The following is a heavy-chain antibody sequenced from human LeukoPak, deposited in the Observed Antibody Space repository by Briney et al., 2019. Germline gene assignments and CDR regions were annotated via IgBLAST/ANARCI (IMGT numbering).Heavy chain of an antibody. CDR3: ARDIGELRYFDWLCKECVFDI. V-gene: IGHV1-18*01. CDR1: GGTFSSYA. J-gene: IGHJ3*02. CDR2: ISAYNGNT. Sequence: ASVKVSCKASGGTFSSYAISWVRQAPGQGLEWMGWISAYNGNTNYAQKLQGRVTMTTDTSTSTAYMELRSLRSDDTAVYYCARDIGELRYFDWLCKECVFDIWGQGTMVTVSS. D-gene: IGHD3-9*01.